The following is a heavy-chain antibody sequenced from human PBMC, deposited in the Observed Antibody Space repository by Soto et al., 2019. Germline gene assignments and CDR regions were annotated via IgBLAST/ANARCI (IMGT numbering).Heavy chain of an antibody. CDR1: GYICAGYW. CDR2: IYPGDSDT. CDR3: ARRGIADLSYAMDV. J-gene: IGHJ6*02. V-gene: IGHV5-51*01. D-gene: IGHD6-13*01. Sequence: PLESLNVPSRGSGYICAGYWSRWVRQMPGKVLEWMGIIYPGDSDTRYSPSFQGQVTISADKSISTAYLQWSSLKASDTAMYYCARRGIADLSYAMDVWRQRTTVTV.